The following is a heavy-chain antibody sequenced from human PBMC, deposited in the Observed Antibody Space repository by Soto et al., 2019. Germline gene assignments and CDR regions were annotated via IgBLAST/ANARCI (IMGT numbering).Heavy chain of an antibody. V-gene: IGHV3-30*03. Sequence: GGSLRLSCDASGFNFNTHGMHWVRQAPGRGLEWVAVISYDGSNKYYADSVKGRFTISRDNSKNTLYLQMNSLRAEDTAVYYCARDPPYYYDSSGYYGDAFDIWGQGTMVTVSS. J-gene: IGHJ3*02. CDR1: GFNFNTHG. CDR2: ISYDGSNK. CDR3: ARDPPYYYDSSGYYGDAFDI. D-gene: IGHD3-22*01.